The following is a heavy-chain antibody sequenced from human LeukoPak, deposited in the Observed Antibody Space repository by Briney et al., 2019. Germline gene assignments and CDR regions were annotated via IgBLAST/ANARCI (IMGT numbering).Heavy chain of an antibody. V-gene: IGHV4-4*02. Sequence: SETLSLTCGVSGGSISTTNWWTWVRQPPGEGLEWIGEVHLSGRTHYNPSLEGRVTMSVDMSENHISLRLTSVTAADTAVYYCAREGGPYRPLDYSGQGTLVTVSS. J-gene: IGHJ4*02. CDR1: GGSISTTNW. CDR3: AREGGPYRPLDY. CDR2: VHLSGRT.